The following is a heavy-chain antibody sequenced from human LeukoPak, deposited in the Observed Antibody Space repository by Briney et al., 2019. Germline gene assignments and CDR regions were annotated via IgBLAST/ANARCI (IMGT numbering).Heavy chain of an antibody. CDR1: GFTFSSYG. V-gene: IGHV3-33*01. CDR2: IWYDGSNK. Sequence: SGGSLRLSCAASGFTFSSYGMHWVRQAPGKGLEWVAVIWYDGSNKYYADSVKGRFTISRDNSKNTLYLQMNSLRAEDTAVYYCASGGYYYDSSGYYLLDYWGQGTLVTVSS. CDR3: ASGGYYYDSSGYYLLDY. J-gene: IGHJ4*02. D-gene: IGHD3-22*01.